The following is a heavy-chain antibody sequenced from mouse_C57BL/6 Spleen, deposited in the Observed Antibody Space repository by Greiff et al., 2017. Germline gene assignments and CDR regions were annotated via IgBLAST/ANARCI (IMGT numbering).Heavy chain of an antibody. CDR1: GYTFTSYW. CDR2: IDPSDSYT. CDR3: ARTLYDYGDFDY. J-gene: IGHJ2*01. Sequence: VQLQQPGAELVMPGASVKLSCKASGYTFTSYWMHWVKQRPGQGLAWIGEIDPSDSYTNYNQKFKGKSTLTVDKSSSTAYMQLSSLTSEDSAVYYCARTLYDYGDFDYWGQGTTLTVSS. D-gene: IGHD2-4*01. V-gene: IGHV1-69*01.